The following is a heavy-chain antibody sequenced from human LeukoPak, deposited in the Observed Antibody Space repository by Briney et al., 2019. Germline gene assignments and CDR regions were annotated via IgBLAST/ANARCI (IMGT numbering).Heavy chain of an antibody. CDR2: INHSGST. CDR3: ASRPPYDYVWGSYRNNWFDP. J-gene: IGHJ5*02. D-gene: IGHD3-16*02. V-gene: IGHV4-34*01. CDR1: GGSFSGYY. Sequence: SETLSLTCAVYGGSFSGYYWSWIRQPPGKGLEWIGEINHSGSTNYNPSLKSRVTISVDTSKNQFSLKLSSVTAAGTAVYYCASRPPYDYVWGSYRNNWFDPWGQGTLVTVSS.